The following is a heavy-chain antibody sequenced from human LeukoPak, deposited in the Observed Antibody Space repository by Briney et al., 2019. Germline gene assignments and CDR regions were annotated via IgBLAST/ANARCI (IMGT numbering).Heavy chain of an antibody. CDR3: ARGIGSGDFYFDY. V-gene: IGHV4-59*08. D-gene: IGHD6-25*01. Sequence: SETLSLTCTVSGGSISSYYWSWIRQPPGKGLKWIGYIYYSGSTNYNPSLKSRVTISVDTSKNQFSLKLSSVTAADTAVYYCARGIGSGDFYFDYWGQGTLVTVSS. J-gene: IGHJ4*02. CDR2: IYYSGST. CDR1: GGSISSYY.